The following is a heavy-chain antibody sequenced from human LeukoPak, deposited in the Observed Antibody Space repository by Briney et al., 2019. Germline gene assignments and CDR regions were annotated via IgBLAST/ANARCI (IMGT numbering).Heavy chain of an antibody. J-gene: IGHJ3*02. CDR1: GFTFSSYA. V-gene: IGHV3-23*01. CDR3: AKSRVAVTMTAWGDAFDI. D-gene: IGHD2-21*02. Sequence: GGSLRLSCAASGFTFSSYAMSWVRQAPGKGLEWVSAISGSGGSTYYADSVKGRFTISRDNSKNTLYLQMNSLRAEDTAVYYCAKSRVAVTMTAWGDAFDIWGQGTMVTVSS. CDR2: ISGSGGST.